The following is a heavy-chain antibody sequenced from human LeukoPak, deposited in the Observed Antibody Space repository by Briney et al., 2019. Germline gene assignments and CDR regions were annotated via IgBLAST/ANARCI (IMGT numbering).Heavy chain of an antibody. D-gene: IGHD5-24*01. CDR3: ARGREMATRKYYYYYYMDV. Sequence: SETLSLTCAVYGGSFSGYYWSWIRQPPGKGLEWIGEINHSGSTNNNPSLKSRVTISVDTSKNQFSLKLSSVTAADTAVYYCARGREMATRKYYYYYYMDVWGKGTTVTVSS. CDR1: GGSFSGYY. J-gene: IGHJ6*03. CDR2: INHSGST. V-gene: IGHV4-34*01.